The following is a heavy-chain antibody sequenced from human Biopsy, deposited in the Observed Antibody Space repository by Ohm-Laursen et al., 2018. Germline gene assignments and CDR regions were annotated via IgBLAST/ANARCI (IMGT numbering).Heavy chain of an antibody. CDR1: RDSISNYY. J-gene: IGHJ5*02. CDR3: ARHPTGFWFDP. Sequence: GTLSLTCTVSRDSISNYYWTWIRQAPGKGLEWIGYVYYNGNTNYSPSLKSRATISLDTSKDRFSLKLTSVTAADTAVYYCARHPTGFWFDPWGHGTLVTVSS. CDR2: VYYNGNT. V-gene: IGHV4-59*08.